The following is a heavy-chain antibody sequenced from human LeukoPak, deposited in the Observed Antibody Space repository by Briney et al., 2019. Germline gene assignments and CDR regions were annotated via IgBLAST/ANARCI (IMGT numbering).Heavy chain of an antibody. CDR2: INPNSGGT. CDR3: ARREGATPPYYYYGMDV. D-gene: IGHD1-26*01. Sequence: GASVKVSCKASGYTFTGYYMHWVRQAPGPGLEWMGWINPNSGGTNYAQKFQGRVTMTRDTSISTAYMELSRLRSDDTAVYYCARREGATPPYYYYGMDVWGQGTTVTVSS. J-gene: IGHJ6*02. CDR1: GYTFTGYY. V-gene: IGHV1-2*02.